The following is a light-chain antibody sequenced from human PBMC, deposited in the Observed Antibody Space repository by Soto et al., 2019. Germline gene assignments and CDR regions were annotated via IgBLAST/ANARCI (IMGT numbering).Light chain of an antibody. V-gene: IGKV3-20*01. Sequence: EIVLTQSPGTLSLSPGERATLSCRASQSVSSIYLAWYQQKPGQAPRLLIYGASSRATVIPDRFSGSGSGTDFTLTISRLEPEDFAVHYCQQYGSSRWTFGQGTKVDIK. CDR3: QQYGSSRWT. CDR2: GAS. J-gene: IGKJ1*01. CDR1: QSVSSIY.